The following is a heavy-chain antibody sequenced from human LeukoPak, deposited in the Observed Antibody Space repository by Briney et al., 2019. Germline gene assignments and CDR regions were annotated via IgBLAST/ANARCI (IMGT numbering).Heavy chain of an antibody. D-gene: IGHD6-6*01. CDR1: GYSFNSYW. V-gene: IGHV5-51*01. CDR3: ARHMPYSSSPFDY. CDR2: IHPGDSDT. J-gene: IGHJ4*02. Sequence: GESLKISCKVSGYSFNSYWIGWVRQMPGKGLEWMGIIHPGDSDTRYSPSFQGQVTISADKSISTAYLQWSSLKASDTAMYYCARHMPYSSSPFDYWGQGTLVTVSS.